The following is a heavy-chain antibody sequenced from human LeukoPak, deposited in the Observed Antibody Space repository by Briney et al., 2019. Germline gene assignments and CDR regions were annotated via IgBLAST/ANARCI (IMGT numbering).Heavy chain of an antibody. CDR1: GYSISSGYY. Sequence: KPSETLSLACAVSGYSISSGYYWGWMRQPRGKGLEWIGSIYHSGSTYYNPSLKSRVTISVDTSKNQFSLKLSSVTAADTAVYYCAVAEGSCDYWGQGTLVTVSS. CDR2: IYHSGST. J-gene: IGHJ4*02. V-gene: IGHV4-38-2*01. CDR3: AVAEGSCDY.